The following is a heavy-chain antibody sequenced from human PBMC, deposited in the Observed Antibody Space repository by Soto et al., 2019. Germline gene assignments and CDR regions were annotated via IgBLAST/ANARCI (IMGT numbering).Heavy chain of an antibody. CDR1: GGSISSYY. Sequence: PSETLSLTCTVSGGSISSYYWSWIRQPPGKGLEWIWYIYYSGSTNYNPSLKSRVTISVDTSKNQFSLKLSSVTAADTAVYYCARHDYGDYEELNWYFDLWGRGTLVTVSS. CDR3: ARHDYGDYEELNWYFDL. CDR2: IYYSGST. V-gene: IGHV4-59*08. D-gene: IGHD4-17*01. J-gene: IGHJ2*01.